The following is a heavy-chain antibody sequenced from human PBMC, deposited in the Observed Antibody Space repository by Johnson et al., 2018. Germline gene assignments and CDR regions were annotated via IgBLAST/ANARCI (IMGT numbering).Heavy chain of an antibody. CDR3: TRAKSNHYYFDAFDI. D-gene: IGHD2/OR15-2a*01. CDR1: GFTFGDYA. V-gene: IGHV3-49*03. J-gene: IGHJ3*02. Sequence: EGQLVESGGGLVQPGRALRPSCTASGFTFGDYAMSWFRQAPGEGVGWGGFIRSKAYGGTTEFGASVEGRLTISRDDSKSIAYLQMISLKTEDTAVYYCTRAKSNHYYFDAFDIWGQGTMVTVSS. CDR2: IRSKAYGGTT.